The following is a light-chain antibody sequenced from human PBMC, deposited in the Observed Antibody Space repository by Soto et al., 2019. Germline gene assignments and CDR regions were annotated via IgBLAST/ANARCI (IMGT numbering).Light chain of an antibody. V-gene: IGKV3-11*01. CDR3: QQRSQWPPMT. CDR1: QSISTY. CDR2: DAS. Sequence: EILLTQSPVTLSLSPGQRATLSCRASQSISTYLAWYQVEPGQAPRLLIYDASSRATGVPARFSGSGSGTDFSLTISSLEPEDVAVYYCQQRSQWPPMTFGQGTRLEIK. J-gene: IGKJ5*01.